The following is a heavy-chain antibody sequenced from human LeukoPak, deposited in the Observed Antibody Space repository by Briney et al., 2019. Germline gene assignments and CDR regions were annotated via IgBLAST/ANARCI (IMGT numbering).Heavy chain of an antibody. J-gene: IGHJ4*02. Sequence: GESLKISCKGSGYTFTNYWIGWMRQMPGKGLEWMGIIYPGDSERKYNPSLQGQVTISADKSISTVYLQWSSLKASDTAIYYCARIEGSTFDYWGQGTLVTVSS. CDR2: IYPGDSER. CDR1: GYTFTNYW. CDR3: ARIEGSTFDY. V-gene: IGHV5-51*01.